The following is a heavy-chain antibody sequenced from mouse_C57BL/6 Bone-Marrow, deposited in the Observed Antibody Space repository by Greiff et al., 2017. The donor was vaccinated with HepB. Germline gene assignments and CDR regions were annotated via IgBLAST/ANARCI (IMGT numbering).Heavy chain of an antibody. V-gene: IGHV1-69*01. CDR1: GYTFTSYW. J-gene: IGHJ3*01. CDR3: ARDTHYYGSGGFAY. CDR2: IDPSDSYT. Sequence: VQLQQPGAELVMPGASVKLSCKASGYTFTSYWIHWVKQRPGQGLEWIGEIDPSDSYTNYNQKFKGKSTLTVDKSSSTAYMQLSSLTSEDSAVYYCARDTHYYGSGGFAYWGQGTLVTVSA. D-gene: IGHD1-1*01.